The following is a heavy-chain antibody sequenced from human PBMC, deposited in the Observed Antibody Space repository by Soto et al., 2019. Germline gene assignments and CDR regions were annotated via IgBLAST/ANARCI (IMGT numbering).Heavy chain of an antibody. CDR2: IFYRHGT. CDR1: GGSVTSSTSS. CDR3: ARQPTGYPNWFDA. J-gene: IGHJ5*02. Sequence: QVQLQESGPGLVNPSETLSLTCTVSGGSVTSSTSSWAWVRQPPGKGLHWIGTIFYRHGTYYTPSLESRVTLSLYTSRSQFSLELTSETAADAAVYYCARQPTGYPNWFDAWGRGILVIVSS. D-gene: IGHD3-9*01. V-gene: IGHV4-39*01.